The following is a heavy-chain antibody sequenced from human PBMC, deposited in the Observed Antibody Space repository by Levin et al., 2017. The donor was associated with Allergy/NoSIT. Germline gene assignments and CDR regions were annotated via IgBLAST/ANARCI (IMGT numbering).Heavy chain of an antibody. CDR3: ARDLDY. V-gene: IGHV1-2*02. Sequence: GASVKVSCKTSGYAFSGYYIFWVRQAPGQGLEWMGWSNPKTGRTKYAEKFQGRVTMTRDTSTSTAYMELGGLRSDDTAVYYCARDLDYWGQGTLVTVSS. CDR2: SNPKTGRT. J-gene: IGHJ4*02. CDR1: GYAFSGYY.